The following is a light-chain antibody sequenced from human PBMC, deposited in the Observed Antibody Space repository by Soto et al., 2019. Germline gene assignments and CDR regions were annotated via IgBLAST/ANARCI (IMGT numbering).Light chain of an antibody. CDR2: GAS. Sequence: EIVLTQSPGTLSLSPGERGTLSCMASQTVNSNYLAWYQRKPGQAPRLLIYGASNRATDIPHRFSGSGSGTVFTLTITRLEPEDFAVYYCQHYCSLPPSFGQGTKVEIK. J-gene: IGKJ1*01. CDR1: QTVNSNY. V-gene: IGKV3-20*01. CDR3: QHYCSLPPS.